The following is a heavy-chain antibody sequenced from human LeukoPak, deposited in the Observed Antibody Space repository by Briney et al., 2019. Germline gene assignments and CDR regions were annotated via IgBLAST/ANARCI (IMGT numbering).Heavy chain of an antibody. Sequence: TLSLTCTVSGGSINSYYWNWIRQPPGKALEWLALIYWNDDKRYSPSLRSRLTITKDISVHQVVLTMTNMDPVDTATYYCAHRLSHSNGYYSVYAFDIWGQGTMVTVSS. J-gene: IGHJ3*02. D-gene: IGHD3-22*01. CDR3: AHRLSHSNGYYSVYAFDI. V-gene: IGHV2-5*08. CDR2: IYWNDDK. CDR1: GGSINSYYW.